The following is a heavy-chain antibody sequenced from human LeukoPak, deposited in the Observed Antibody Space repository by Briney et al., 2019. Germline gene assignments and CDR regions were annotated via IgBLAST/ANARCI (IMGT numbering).Heavy chain of an antibody. J-gene: IGHJ6*02. CDR2: IYWSSSGT. D-gene: IGHD3-10*01. CDR1: GFNSEDHA. Sequence: TGGSLRLSCVVSGFNSEDHAMHWVRQAPGKGLEWVSGIYWSSSGTGYADSVKGRFTVSRDSAKNSLYLQMNSLRPEDTALYYCVKDMNPGGADVWGQGTTVNVSS. V-gene: IGHV3-9*02. CDR3: VKDMNPGGADV.